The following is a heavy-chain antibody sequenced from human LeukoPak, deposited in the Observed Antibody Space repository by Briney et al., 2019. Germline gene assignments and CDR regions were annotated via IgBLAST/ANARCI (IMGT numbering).Heavy chain of an antibody. Sequence: PSGTLSLTCAVYGGSFSGYYWSWIRQPPGKGLEWIGEINDSGVTNYNPSLKSRVTVSVDTSKNQFSLKLSSVTAADTAVYYCSRRPSRSRFDYWGQGALVTVSS. CDR2: INDSGVT. J-gene: IGHJ4*02. D-gene: IGHD6-19*01. V-gene: IGHV4-34*01. CDR3: SRRPSRSRFDY. CDR1: GGSFSGYY.